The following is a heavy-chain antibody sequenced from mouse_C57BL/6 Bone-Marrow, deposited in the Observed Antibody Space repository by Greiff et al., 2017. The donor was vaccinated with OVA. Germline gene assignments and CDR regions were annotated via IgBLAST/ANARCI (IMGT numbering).Heavy chain of an antibody. J-gene: IGHJ3*01. V-gene: IGHV14-3*01. D-gene: IGHD2-3*01. CDR3: ARGEGLLAWFAY. Sequence: EVQLQQSVAELVRPGASVKLSCTASGFNITNSYMHWVKQRPEQGLEWIGMIDPANGNTKYAPKFQGKATITADTSSNTAYLQLSSLTSEDTAIYYGARGEGLLAWFAYWGKGTLVTVAA. CDR1: GFNITNSY. CDR2: IDPANGNT.